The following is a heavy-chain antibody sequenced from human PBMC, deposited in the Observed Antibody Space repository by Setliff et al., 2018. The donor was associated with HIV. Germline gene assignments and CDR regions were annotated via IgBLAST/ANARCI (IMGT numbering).Heavy chain of an antibody. CDR1: GFTFSSYE. Sequence: PGGSLRLSCAASGFTFSSYEMNWVRQAPGKGLEWVSYISSSGSTIYYADSVKGRFTISRDNAKNSLYLQMNSLRAEDTAVYYCARLPNHYLPRGEFDPWGQGTLVTVSS. V-gene: IGHV3-48*03. CDR2: ISSSGSTI. CDR3: ARLPNHYLPRGEFDP. J-gene: IGHJ5*02. D-gene: IGHD3-10*01.